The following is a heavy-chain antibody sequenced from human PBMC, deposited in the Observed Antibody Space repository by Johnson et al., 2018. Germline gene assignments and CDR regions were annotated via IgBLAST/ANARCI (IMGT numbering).Heavy chain of an antibody. Sequence: VQLVQSGGGLVKPGGSLRLSCAASGFTFSSYSMNWVRQAPGKGLEWVSSITSSSNYIYYVDSVKGRFTISRDNAKKSLYLQMNSLRAEDTAVYYCARRSTVTSDAFDIWGQGTMVTVSS. V-gene: IGHV3-21*01. D-gene: IGHD4-17*01. CDR1: GFTFSSYS. CDR2: ITSSSNYI. CDR3: ARRSTVTSDAFDI. J-gene: IGHJ3*02.